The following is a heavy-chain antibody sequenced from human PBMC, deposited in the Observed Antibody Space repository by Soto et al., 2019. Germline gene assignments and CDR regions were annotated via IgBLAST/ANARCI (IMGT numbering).Heavy chain of an antibody. V-gene: IGHV5-10-1*01. Sequence: GESLKISCKGSGYSFTSYWITWVRQMPGKGLEWMGGIDPSDSYTNYSPSFQGHVTISADKSISTAYLQWSSLEASDTAMYCCARLDPNSWFDPWGQGTLVTVSS. CDR2: IDPSDSYT. CDR1: GYSFTSYW. D-gene: IGHD1-1*01. J-gene: IGHJ5*02. CDR3: ARLDPNSWFDP.